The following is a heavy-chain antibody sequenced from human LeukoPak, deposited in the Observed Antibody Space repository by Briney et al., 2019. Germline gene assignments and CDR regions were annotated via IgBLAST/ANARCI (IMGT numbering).Heavy chain of an antibody. V-gene: IGHV3-23*01. Sequence: GASLRLSCTASRFSFSNYAMSWVRQTPGKGLEWVSTISGSDGSTNYADSVKGRFTISRDNSENTLSLQMNSLRAEDTAIYYCSKGPHSMYSTSWFDYWGQGTLVTVSS. D-gene: IGHD2-2*01. CDR3: SKGPHSMYSTSWFDY. CDR2: ISGSDGST. J-gene: IGHJ4*02. CDR1: RFSFSNYA.